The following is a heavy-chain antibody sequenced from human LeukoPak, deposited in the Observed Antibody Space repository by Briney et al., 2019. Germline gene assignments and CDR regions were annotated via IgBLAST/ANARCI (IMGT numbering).Heavy chain of an antibody. CDR3: ARDVICSGGSCNDYYYYGMDV. CDR2: LGCDGSNK. Sequence: GGSLRLGGAASGFTFRSYCMHRVGQAPGKGLEWGVALGCDGSNKDYADSVKGRFTMSRDNSKNTLYLQMNSMRDEATDVYYCARDVICSGGSCNDYYYYGMDVWGQGTTVTVSS. CDR1: GFTFRSYC. V-gene: IGHV3-33*01. D-gene: IGHD2-15*01. J-gene: IGHJ6*02.